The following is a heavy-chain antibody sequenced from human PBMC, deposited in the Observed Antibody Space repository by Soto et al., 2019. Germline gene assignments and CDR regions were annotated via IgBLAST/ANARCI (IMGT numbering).Heavy chain of an antibody. CDR2: ILSKAGNYAT. CDR3: IRGGSPYYYDY. Sequence: EVQLVESGGGLVQPGGSLKLSCAASGFIFSGSAVHWVRQASGKGLEWVGRILSKAGNYATAYPASMKGGFTISRDDSENMAFLQMNSLKTEDTAVYYCIRGGSPYYYDYWGQGTLVAVSS. J-gene: IGHJ4*02. V-gene: IGHV3-73*01. CDR1: GFIFSGSA.